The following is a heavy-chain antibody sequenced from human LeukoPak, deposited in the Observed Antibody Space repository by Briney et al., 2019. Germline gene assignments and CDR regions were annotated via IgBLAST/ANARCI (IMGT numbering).Heavy chain of an antibody. D-gene: IGHD6-19*01. CDR3: ARAYSSGWIVYYMDV. CDR2: INHSGST. Sequence: SETLSLTCAVYGGSFSGYYWSWIRQPPGKGLEWIGEINHSGSTNYNPSLKSRVTISVDTSKNQFSLKLSSVTAADTAVYYCARAYSSGWIVYYMDVWGKGPTVTVSS. J-gene: IGHJ6*03. V-gene: IGHV4-34*01. CDR1: GGSFSGYY.